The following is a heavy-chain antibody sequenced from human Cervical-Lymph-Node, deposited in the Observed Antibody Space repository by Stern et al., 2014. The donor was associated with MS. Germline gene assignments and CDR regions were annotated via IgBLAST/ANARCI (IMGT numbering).Heavy chain of an antibody. Sequence: EVQLVESGGGLVQPGGSLRVSCAASGFTLRSYSMNWVRQAPGTGLEWVSAISSSRCYIFCADSVKGRFSIYRDNAKNSMYLQMNSLRAEDTAVYYCAKDLVSSGWSRYSYGMDVWGQGTPVTVSS. V-gene: IGHV3-21*01. J-gene: IGHJ6*02. CDR3: AKDLVSSGWSRYSYGMDV. CDR1: GFTLRSYS. D-gene: IGHD3-22*01. CDR2: ISSSRCYI.